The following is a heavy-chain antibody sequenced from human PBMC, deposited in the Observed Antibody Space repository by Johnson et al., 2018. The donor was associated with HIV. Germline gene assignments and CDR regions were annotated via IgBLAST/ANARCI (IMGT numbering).Heavy chain of an antibody. V-gene: IGHV3-30*03. J-gene: IGHJ3*02. Sequence: QVQLVESGGGVVQPGRSLRLSCAASGFAFSSYGMHWVRQAPGKGLEWVSVISYEGNNKYYADSVRGRFAISRDNSKNTLYLQMNSLRAEDTAVYYCARDPYGSGPYVAFDIWGQGTMVTVSS. CDR2: ISYEGNNK. CDR3: ARDPYGSGPYVAFDI. CDR1: GFAFSSYG. D-gene: IGHD3-10*01.